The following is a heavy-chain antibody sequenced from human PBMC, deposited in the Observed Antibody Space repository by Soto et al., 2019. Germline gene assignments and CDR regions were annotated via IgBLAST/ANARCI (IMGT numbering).Heavy chain of an antibody. Sequence: GESLKISCKGSGYRFTSDWISWVRQMPGKGLEWMGRIDPGDSYTNYSPSFQGHVTISADKSISTAYLQWRSLKASDTAMYYCGRHAFHEIGFDPWGQGTLVTSPQ. D-gene: IGHD3-16*01. CDR1: GYRFTSDW. CDR2: IDPGDSYT. CDR3: GRHAFHEIGFDP. V-gene: IGHV5-10-1*01. J-gene: IGHJ5*02.